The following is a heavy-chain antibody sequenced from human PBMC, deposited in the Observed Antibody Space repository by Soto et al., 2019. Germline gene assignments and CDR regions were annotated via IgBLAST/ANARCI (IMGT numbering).Heavy chain of an antibody. CDR3: AHGLFSGGYTYFVY. CDR1: GFSLSTRGVA. V-gene: IGHV2-5*02. CDR2: IYWDDDK. D-gene: IGHD3-10*01. J-gene: IGHJ4*02. Sequence: QSTLKESGPALVKPTQTLTLTCTFSGFSLSTRGVAVAWIRQPPGKALEWLALIYWDDDKRYSPSLKSRLTITHDTSKNQMVLTMTNMDPVDAATYYCAHGLFSGGYTYFVYWGQGTLVTVSS.